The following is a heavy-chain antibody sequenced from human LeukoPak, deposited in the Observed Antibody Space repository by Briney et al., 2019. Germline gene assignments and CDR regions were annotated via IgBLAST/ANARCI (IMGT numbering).Heavy chain of an antibody. CDR1: GGSFSGYY. V-gene: IGHV4-34*01. CDR3: ARGVITAVAGTGWFDP. Sequence: ASETLSLTCAVYGGSFSGYYWSWIRQPPGKGLEWIGEINHSGSTNYNPSLKSRVTISVDTSKNQFSLKLSSVTAADTAVYYCARGVITAVAGTGWFDPWGQGTLVTVSS. J-gene: IGHJ5*02. CDR2: INHSGST. D-gene: IGHD6-19*01.